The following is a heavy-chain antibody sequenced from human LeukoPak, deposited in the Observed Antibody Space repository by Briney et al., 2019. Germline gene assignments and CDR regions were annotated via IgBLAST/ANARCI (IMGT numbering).Heavy chain of an antibody. Sequence: PGGSLRLSCAASGFTFSGSAMHWVRQASGKGLEWVGRIRSKANSYATAYAASVKGRFTISRDDSKNTAYLQMNSLKTEDTAVYYCTRHSDMVRGVIISVYWGQGTLVTVSS. D-gene: IGHD3-10*01. CDR1: GFTFSGSA. J-gene: IGHJ4*02. CDR2: IRSKANSYAT. V-gene: IGHV3-73*01. CDR3: TRHSDMVRGVIISVY.